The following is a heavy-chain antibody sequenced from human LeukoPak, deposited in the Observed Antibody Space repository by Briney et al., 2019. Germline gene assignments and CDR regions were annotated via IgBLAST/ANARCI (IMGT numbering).Heavy chain of an antibody. D-gene: IGHD2-15*01. V-gene: IGHV4-30-4*01. Sequence: SETLSLTCTVSGGSISSGDYYWSWIRQPPGKGLEWIGYIYYSGSTYYNPSLKSRVTISVDTSKNQFSLKLSSVNDADTAVYYCARLLVVTWEGEGWFDPWGQGILVTVSS. CDR1: GGSISSGDYY. CDR3: ARLLVVTWEGEGWFDP. J-gene: IGHJ5*02. CDR2: IYYSGST.